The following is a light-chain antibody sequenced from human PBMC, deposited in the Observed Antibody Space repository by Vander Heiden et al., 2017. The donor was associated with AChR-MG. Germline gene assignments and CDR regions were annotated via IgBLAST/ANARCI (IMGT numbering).Light chain of an antibody. CDR1: YSDIGAYKF. CDR3: SSYTSNNTFYV. J-gene: IGLJ1*01. Sequence: PGQSITISCTGSYSDIGAYKFFCWFQQYPGKAPKLILYDVSSRPSGVSNRFTGSTSGNTASLTISGLQPEDEADYYCSSYTSNNTFYVFGTGTKVNVL. V-gene: IGLV2-14*03. CDR2: DVS.